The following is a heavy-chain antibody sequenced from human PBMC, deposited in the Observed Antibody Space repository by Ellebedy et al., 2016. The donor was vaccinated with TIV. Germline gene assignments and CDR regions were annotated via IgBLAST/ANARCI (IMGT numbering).Heavy chain of an antibody. Sequence: GESLKISCAGSGFDFNFYDMYWVRQAPGKGLEWVSLIAYNGDDESYADYVKGRFTISRDNSKNTLYLQMNNLRADDTAIYYCARGSGDVVTATLFHWGQGTLVTVSS. CDR3: ARGSGDVVTATLFH. CDR2: IAYNGDDE. J-gene: IGHJ4*02. D-gene: IGHD2-21*02. CDR1: GFDFNFYD. V-gene: IGHV3-33*05.